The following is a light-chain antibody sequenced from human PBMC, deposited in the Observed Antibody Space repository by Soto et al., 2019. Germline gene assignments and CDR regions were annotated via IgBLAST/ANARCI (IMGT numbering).Light chain of an antibody. CDR1: QSVSSSS. J-gene: IGKJ1*01. Sequence: PGERVTLSCRASQSVSSSSLAWYQQKPGQAPRLLIYGASSRATGIPDRFSGSGSGTDFTLTISRLEPEDFAVYYCQQYGSSPRTFGQGTKVEIK. CDR2: GAS. CDR3: QQYGSSPRT. V-gene: IGKV3-20*01.